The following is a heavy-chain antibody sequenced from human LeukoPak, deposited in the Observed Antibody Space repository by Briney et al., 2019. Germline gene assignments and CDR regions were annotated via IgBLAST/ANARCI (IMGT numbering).Heavy chain of an antibody. D-gene: IGHD6-13*01. V-gene: IGHV3-23*01. CDR2: ISGSGGST. J-gene: IGHJ4*02. CDR1: GFTLSNTA. Sequence: KTGGSLTLSCAASGFTLSNTAMTWVRQAPGKGLEWVSAISGSGGSTYYADSVKGRFTISRDNSKNTLYLQMNSLRAEDTAVYYCAKAPRGYSSSWYYFDYWGQGTLVTVSS. CDR3: AKAPRGYSSSWYYFDY.